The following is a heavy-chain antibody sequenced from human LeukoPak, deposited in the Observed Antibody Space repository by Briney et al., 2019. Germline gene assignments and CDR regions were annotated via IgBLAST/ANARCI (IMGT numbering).Heavy chain of an antibody. D-gene: IGHD2/OR15-2a*01. V-gene: IGHV3-30*18. Sequence: EPGGSLRLSCAASGFTFSSYGMHWVRQAPGKGLEWVAVISYDGSNKYYADSVKGRFTISRDNSKNTLYLQMNSLRAEDTAVYYCAKALFLVFDPWGQGTLVTVSS. CDR3: AKALFLVFDP. J-gene: IGHJ5*02. CDR2: ISYDGSNK. CDR1: GFTFSSYG.